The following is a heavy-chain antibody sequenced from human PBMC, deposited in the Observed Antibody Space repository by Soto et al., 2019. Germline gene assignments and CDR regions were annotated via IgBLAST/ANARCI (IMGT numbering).Heavy chain of an antibody. D-gene: IGHD2-21*02. CDR2: IPQDGVDG. Sequence: LRLSCEVSGFTFSMYSMSWVRQSPGKGLEWVAKIPQDGVDGHYADSVEGRFTISRDNGKNSLYLQLNNLRAEDTAVYYCARDHLILPAHDFFYGSDVWGRGATVTVSS. J-gene: IGHJ6*02. CDR3: ARDHLILPAHDFFYGSDV. CDR1: GFTFSMYS. V-gene: IGHV3-7*03.